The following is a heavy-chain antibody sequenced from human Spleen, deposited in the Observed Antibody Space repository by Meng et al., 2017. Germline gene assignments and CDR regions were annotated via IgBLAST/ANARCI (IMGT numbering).Heavy chain of an antibody. CDR2: IDYSGTT. J-gene: IGHJ5*01. Sequence: QPQLQESGPGRVKPSEALSLTCSVSGGSISTSGNYWGWIRQPPGKGLEWIGSIDYSGTTYSNSSLKSRVTISLDTSRNQFSLKLTSVTAADTAVYYCSRRINTAGGWFDSWGQGTLVTVSS. CDR1: GGSISTSGNY. D-gene: IGHD5-18*01. V-gene: IGHV4-39*01. CDR3: SRRINTAGGWFDS.